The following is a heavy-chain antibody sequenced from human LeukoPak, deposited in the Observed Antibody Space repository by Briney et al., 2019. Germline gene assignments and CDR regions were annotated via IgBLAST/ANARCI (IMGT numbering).Heavy chain of an antibody. J-gene: IGHJ4*02. CDR2: ISYDGSNK. Sequence: SGGSLRLSCAASGFIFSSYAMHWVRQAPGKGLEWVAVISYDGSNKYYADSVKGRFTISRDNSKNTLYLQMNSLRAEDPAVYYCARDMSSSWIFDYWGQGTLVTVSP. D-gene: IGHD6-13*01. CDR1: GFIFSSYA. V-gene: IGHV3-30-3*01. CDR3: ARDMSSSWIFDY.